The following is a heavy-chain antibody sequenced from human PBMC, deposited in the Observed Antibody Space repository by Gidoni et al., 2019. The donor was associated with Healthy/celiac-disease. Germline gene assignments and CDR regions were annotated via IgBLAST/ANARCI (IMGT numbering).Heavy chain of an antibody. J-gene: IGHJ4*02. CDR2: ISGSGGST. CDR3: AKEESDIVVVPAANSAFDY. V-gene: IGHV3-23*01. CDR1: GFTFSSYA. D-gene: IGHD2-2*01. Sequence: EVQLLESGGGLVQPGGSLRLSCAASGFTFSSYAMRWVRQAPGKGLEWVSAISGSGGSTYYADSVKGRFTISRDNSKNTLYLQMNSLRAEDTAVYYCAKEESDIVVVPAANSAFDYWGQGTLVTVSS.